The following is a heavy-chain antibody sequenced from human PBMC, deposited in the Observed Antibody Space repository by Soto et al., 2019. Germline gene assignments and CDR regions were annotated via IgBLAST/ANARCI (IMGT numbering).Heavy chain of an antibody. CDR2: ISANGGST. D-gene: IGHD3-10*01. CDR3: AKGSYGSESYYTRAKGSWFDP. CDR1: GLTLSTYA. J-gene: IGHJ5*02. V-gene: IGHV3-23*01. Sequence: GGSLRLSCASSGLTLSTYAMSWVRQAPGKGLEWVSAISANGGSTYYADSVRGRFTISRDDSKNTLYLQMSSLSAEDTAVYYCAKGSYGSESYYTRAKGSWFDPWGQGTLVTVSS.